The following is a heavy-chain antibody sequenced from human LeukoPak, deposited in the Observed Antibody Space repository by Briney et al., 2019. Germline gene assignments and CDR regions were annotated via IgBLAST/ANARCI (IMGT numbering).Heavy chain of an antibody. V-gene: IGHV3-21*01. CDR3: ARNPRFLEWLLSELDY. D-gene: IGHD3-3*01. Sequence: GGSLRLSCAASGFTFSSYSMNWVRQAPGKGLEWVSSISSSSSYIYYADSVKGRFTISRDNAKNSLYLQMNSLRAEDTAVYYCARNPRFLEWLLSELDYWGQGTLVTVSS. J-gene: IGHJ4*02. CDR2: ISSSSSYI. CDR1: GFTFSSYS.